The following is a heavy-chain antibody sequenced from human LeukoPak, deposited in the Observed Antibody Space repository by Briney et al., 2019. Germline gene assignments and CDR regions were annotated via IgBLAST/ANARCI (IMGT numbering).Heavy chain of an antibody. D-gene: IGHD5-18*01. J-gene: IGHJ4*02. V-gene: IGHV1-18*04. CDR2: ISPYNGNT. CDR3: ARVDSLTGYSYGPPDY. Sequence: ASVKVSCKASGYTFTSYGISWVRQAPGQGLEWMGWISPYNGNTNYAQKLQGRVTMTTDTSTSTAYMELRSLRSDDTAVYYCARVDSLTGYSYGPPDYWGQGTLVTVSS. CDR1: GYTFTSYG.